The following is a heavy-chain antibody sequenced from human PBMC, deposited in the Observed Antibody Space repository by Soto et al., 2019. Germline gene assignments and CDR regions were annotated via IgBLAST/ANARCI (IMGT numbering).Heavy chain of an antibody. CDR1: GGSISNNY. J-gene: IGHJ4*02. CDR2: IYYTGST. Sequence: QVQLQESGPGLVKPSETLSLTCTVSGGSISNNYWTWIRQPPGKGLEWIGYIYYTGSTSYNSSFKSRVTISLDTPKNLFSLSLSSVTAADTAVYSCARIAGTNLDYWGQGTPVTVSS. CDR3: ARIAGTNLDY. V-gene: IGHV4-59*08. D-gene: IGHD2-21*01.